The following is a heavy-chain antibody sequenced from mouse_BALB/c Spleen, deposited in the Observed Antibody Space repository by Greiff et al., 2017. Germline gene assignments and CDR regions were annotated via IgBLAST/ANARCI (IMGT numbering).Heavy chain of an antibody. Sequence: EVKLQESGGGLVQPGGSMKLSCVASGFTFSNYWMNWVRQSPEKGLEWVAEIRLKSNNYATHYAESVKGRFTISRDDSKSSVYLQMNNLRAEDTGIYYCTRVTTVPFAYWGQGTLVTVSA. J-gene: IGHJ3*01. CDR3: TRVTTVPFAY. D-gene: IGHD1-1*01. V-gene: IGHV6-6*02. CDR2: IRLKSNNYAT. CDR1: GFTFSNYW.